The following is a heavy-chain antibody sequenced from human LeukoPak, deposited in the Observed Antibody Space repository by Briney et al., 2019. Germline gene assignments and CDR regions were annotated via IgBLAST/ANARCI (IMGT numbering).Heavy chain of an antibody. J-gene: IGHJ4*02. V-gene: IGHV4-34*01. D-gene: IGHD3-3*01. CDR3: ARRGLWSGYYCFDY. CDR1: GGSFSGYY. CDR2: INHSGGT. Sequence: SETLSLTCAVYGGSFSGYYWSWIRQPPGKGLEWIGEINHSGGTNYNPSLKSRVSISVDTSKNQFSLKLSSVAAAETAVYYCARRGLWSGYYCFDYWGPGTLVTVST.